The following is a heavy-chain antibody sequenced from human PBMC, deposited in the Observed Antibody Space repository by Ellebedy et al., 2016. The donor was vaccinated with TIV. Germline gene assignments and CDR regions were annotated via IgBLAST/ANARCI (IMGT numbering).Heavy chain of an antibody. Sequence: GESLKISCSASGFTFSGYYMSWIRQAPGKGLEWVSYISGGGTTIYYGDSVKGRFTISRDNAKNSMYLQMNRLRAEDTAVYPCARDSGVWKLGFDYWGQGTLVTVSS. J-gene: IGHJ4*02. CDR1: GFTFSGYY. D-gene: IGHD7-27*01. CDR3: ARDSGVWKLGFDY. V-gene: IGHV3-11*01. CDR2: ISGGGTTI.